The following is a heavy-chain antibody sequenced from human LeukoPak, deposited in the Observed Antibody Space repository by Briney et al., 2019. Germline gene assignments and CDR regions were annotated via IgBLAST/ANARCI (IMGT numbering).Heavy chain of an antibody. D-gene: IGHD4-11*01. J-gene: IGHJ4*02. CDR2: IYSGGST. Sequence: GGSLSLSCAASGFTVSSNYMSWVRQAPGKGLEWVSVIYSGGSTYYADSVKGRFTISRDNSKNTLYLQMNSLRAEDTAVYYCAKVTTVTTVGYWGQGTLVTVSS. CDR1: GFTVSSNY. CDR3: AKVTTVTTVGY. V-gene: IGHV3-66*02.